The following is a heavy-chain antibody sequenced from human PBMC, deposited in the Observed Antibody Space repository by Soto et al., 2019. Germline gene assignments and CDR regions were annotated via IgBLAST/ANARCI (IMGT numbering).Heavy chain of an antibody. Sequence: PSETLSLTCAVYGGSFSGYYWSWIRQPPGKGLEWIGEINHSGSTNYNPSLKSRVTISVDTSKNQFSLKLSSVTAADTAVHYCARGLQVKWLGQNGMDVWGQGTTVTVSS. CDR3: ARGLQVKWLGQNGMDV. CDR2: INHSGST. J-gene: IGHJ6*02. D-gene: IGHD6-19*01. CDR1: GGSFSGYY. V-gene: IGHV4-34*01.